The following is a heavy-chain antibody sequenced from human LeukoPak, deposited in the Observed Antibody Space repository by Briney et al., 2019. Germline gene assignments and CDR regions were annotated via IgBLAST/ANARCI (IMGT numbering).Heavy chain of an antibody. D-gene: IGHD7-27*01. CDR1: GYTFTDYY. J-gene: IGHJ4*02. Sequence: ASVKVSCKSSGYTFTDYYIHWVRQAPGQGLEWMGWINPYSGGTSTGRTKYAQKFQGMVTVTTDTSISTAYMELTRLRSDDTAVYYCARGILENWGVIYFDYWGQGTLVTVSP. V-gene: IGHV1-2*02. CDR2: INPYSGGTSTGRT. CDR3: ARGILENWGVIYFDY.